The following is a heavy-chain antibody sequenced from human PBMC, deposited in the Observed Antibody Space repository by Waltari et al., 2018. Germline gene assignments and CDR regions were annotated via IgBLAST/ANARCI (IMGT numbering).Heavy chain of an antibody. J-gene: IGHJ4*02. CDR3: AREDGTVAAPGDY. V-gene: IGHV3-53*01. CDR1: GFTVSSNY. D-gene: IGHD6-19*01. Sequence: EVQLVESGGGLIQPGGSLRLSCAASGFTVSSNYMSWVRQAPGKGVEWVSVIYSGGSTYYADSVKGRFTISRDNSKNTLYLQMNSLRAEDTAVYYCAREDGTVAAPGDYWGQGTLVTVSS. CDR2: IYSGGST.